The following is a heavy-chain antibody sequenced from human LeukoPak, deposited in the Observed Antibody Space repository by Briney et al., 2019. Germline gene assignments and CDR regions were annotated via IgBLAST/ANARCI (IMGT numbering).Heavy chain of an antibody. CDR1: GGSISSYY. Sequence: SETLSLTCTVSGGSISSYYWSWIRQPPGKGLEWIGYIYYSGSTNYNPSLKSRVTISVDTSKNQFSLKLSSVTAADTAVYYCARQVGSSYFDYWGQGTLVTVSP. CDR3: ARQVGSSYFDY. D-gene: IGHD6-13*01. CDR2: IYYSGST. V-gene: IGHV4-59*08. J-gene: IGHJ4*02.